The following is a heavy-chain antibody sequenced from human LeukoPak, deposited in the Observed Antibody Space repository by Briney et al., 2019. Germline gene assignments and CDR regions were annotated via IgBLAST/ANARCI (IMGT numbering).Heavy chain of an antibody. V-gene: IGHV4-34*01. J-gene: IGHJ4*02. CDR1: GGSFSGYY. D-gene: IGHD3-16*01. CDR2: INHSGST. Sequence: SETLSLTCAVYGGSFSGYYWSWIRQPPGKGLEWIGEINHSGSTNYNPSLKSRVTISVDTSKNQFSLKLSSVTAADTAVYYCARDGGLGGYRLYYFDYWGQGTLVTVSS. CDR3: ARDGGLGGYRLYYFDY.